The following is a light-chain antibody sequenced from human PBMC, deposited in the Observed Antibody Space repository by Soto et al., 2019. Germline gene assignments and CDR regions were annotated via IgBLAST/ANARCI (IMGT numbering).Light chain of an antibody. CDR3: QQYKSLPLT. J-gene: IGKJ4*01. CDR1: QDIINF. Sequence: DILMTQSPSSLSASVGDRVTIPCQASQDIINFLNWYRQKPGEAPNLLIYDASTLEAGVPFRFTGSGSGSYFSFTISSLQPEDVATYYCQQYKSLPLTFGGGTKVDIK. CDR2: DAS. V-gene: IGKV1-33*01.